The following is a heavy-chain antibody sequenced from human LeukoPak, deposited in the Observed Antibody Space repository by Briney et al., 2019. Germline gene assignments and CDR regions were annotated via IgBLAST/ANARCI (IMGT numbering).Heavy chain of an antibody. D-gene: IGHD3-22*01. CDR3: ARDRRVGYYDSSGYYPDAFDI. V-gene: IGHV4-34*01. Sequence: TPSETLSLTCAVYGGSFSGYYWSWIRQPPGKGLEWIGEINHSGSTNYNPSLKSRVTISVDTSKNQFSLKLSSVTAADTAVYYCARDRRVGYYDSSGYYPDAFDIWGQGTMVTVSS. J-gene: IGHJ3*02. CDR1: GGSFSGYY. CDR2: INHSGST.